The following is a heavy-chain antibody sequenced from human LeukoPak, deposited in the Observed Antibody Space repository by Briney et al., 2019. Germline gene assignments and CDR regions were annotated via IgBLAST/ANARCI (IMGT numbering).Heavy chain of an antibody. J-gene: IGHJ4*02. V-gene: IGHV3-7*03. CDR1: GFTFSTHW. CDR2: IKEDGSEK. CDR3: ARGGYYDNSGASDY. Sequence: PGGSLRLSCAASGFTFSTHWMSWVRQVPGKGLEWVANIKEDGSEKYYVDSVKGRFTLSRDNAKNSLYLQMNSLRADDTALYYCARGGYYDNSGASDYWGQGTLVSVSS. D-gene: IGHD3-22*01.